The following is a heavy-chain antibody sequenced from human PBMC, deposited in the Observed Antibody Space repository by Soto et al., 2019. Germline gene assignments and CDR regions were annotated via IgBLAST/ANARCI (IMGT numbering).Heavy chain of an antibody. J-gene: IGHJ4*02. V-gene: IGHV3-15*01. CDR2: IKSKADVVTT. Sequence: GGFLRLSCEVSGFTFSNAWMSWARQAPGKGLEWVVRIKSKADVVTTDYAAPAKGRFTFSRDDSKNTLYLQMNSLKAEDTGVYCCTTDGYYAVLTVYSPALDYWGQGTLVTVSS. CDR3: TTDGYYAVLTVYSPALDY. D-gene: IGHD3-9*01. CDR1: GFTFSNAW.